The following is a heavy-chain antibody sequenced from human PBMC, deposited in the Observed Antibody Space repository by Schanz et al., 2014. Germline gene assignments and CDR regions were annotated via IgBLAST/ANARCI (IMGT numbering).Heavy chain of an antibody. V-gene: IGHV4-30-2*01. CDR2: IYHSGST. J-gene: IGHJ5*01. CDR3: ARSPGDFTGWFDS. Sequence: QLQLQESGAGLVKPSQTLSLTCGVSGGSISSGGSSWNWIRLPPGKGLECIGYIYHSGSTYYNPSLKSRVTISVDSSKNQSSLILNSVPAADTAVYYCARSPGDFTGWFDSWGQGTLVTVSS. D-gene: IGHD4-17*01. CDR1: GGSISSGGSS.